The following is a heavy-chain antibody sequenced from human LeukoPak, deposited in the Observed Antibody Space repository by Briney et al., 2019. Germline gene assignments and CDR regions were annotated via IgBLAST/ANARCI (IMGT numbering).Heavy chain of an antibody. CDR1: GFTFSSYS. J-gene: IGHJ6*02. CDR3: ARGQGVLRYFDLLSTSHYYYGMDV. CDR2: ISSSSSYI. Sequence: PGGSLRLSCAASGFTFSSYSMNWVRQAPGKGLEWVSSISSSSSYIYYADSVKGRFTISRDNAKNSLYLQMNSLRAEDTAVYYCARGQGVLRYFDLLSTSHYYYGMDVWGQGTTVTVSS. D-gene: IGHD3-9*01. V-gene: IGHV3-21*01.